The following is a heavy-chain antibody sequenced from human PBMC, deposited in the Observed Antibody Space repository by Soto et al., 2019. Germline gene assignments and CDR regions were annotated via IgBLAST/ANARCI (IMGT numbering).Heavy chain of an antibody. J-gene: IGHJ3*02. D-gene: IGHD3-3*01. Sequence: GGSLRLSCAASGFTFSSYAMSWVRQAPGKGLEWVSAISGSGGSTYYADSVKGRFTISRDNSKNTLYLQMNSLRAEDTAVYYCAKDQGVLEFFFAAFDIWGQGTMVTVSS. CDR3: AKDQGVLEFFFAAFDI. V-gene: IGHV3-23*01. CDR2: ISGSGGST. CDR1: GFTFSSYA.